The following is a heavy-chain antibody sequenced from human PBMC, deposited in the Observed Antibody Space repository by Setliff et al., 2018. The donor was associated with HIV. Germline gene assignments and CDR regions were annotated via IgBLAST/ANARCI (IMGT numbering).Heavy chain of an antibody. CDR3: ARDINHYDSSGHYYYYGMDV. CDR2: ISGSGIGS. D-gene: IGHD3-22*01. Sequence: GGSLRLSCAASGFTFSRYAMTWVRQAPGKGLEWVSAISGSGIGSYYPDSVKGRFTISRDNSKNTLYLQMNSLRAEDTAVYYCARDINHYDSSGHYYYYGMDVWGQGTT. V-gene: IGHV3-23*01. CDR1: GFTFSRYA. J-gene: IGHJ6*02.